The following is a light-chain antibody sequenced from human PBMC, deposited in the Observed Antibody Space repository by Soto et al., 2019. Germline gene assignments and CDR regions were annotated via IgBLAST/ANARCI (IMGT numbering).Light chain of an antibody. J-gene: IGLJ2*01. CDR2: GNS. CDR1: SSNIGAGYD. Sequence: QSVLTQPPSVSGAPGQRVPISCTGSSSNIGAGYDVHWYQQLPGTAPKLLIYGNSNRPSGVPDRFSGSKSGTSASLAITGLQAEDEADYYCQSYDSSLRSVFGGGTKLTVL. V-gene: IGLV1-40*01. CDR3: QSYDSSLRSV.